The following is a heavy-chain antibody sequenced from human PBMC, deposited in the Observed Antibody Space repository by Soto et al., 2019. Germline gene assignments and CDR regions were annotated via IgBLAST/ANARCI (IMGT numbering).Heavy chain of an antibody. Sequence: GGSLRLSCAASGFTFSSYGMHWVRQAPGKGLEWVAVISYDGSNKYYADSVKGRFTISRDNSKNTLYLQMNSLRAEDTAVYYCAKTYYDFLSGYYADYYVKDVWRQGT. CDR1: GFTFSSYG. CDR3: AKTYYDFLSGYYADYYVKDV. V-gene: IGHV3-30*18. J-gene: IGHJ6*01. CDR2: ISYDGSNK. D-gene: IGHD3-3*01.